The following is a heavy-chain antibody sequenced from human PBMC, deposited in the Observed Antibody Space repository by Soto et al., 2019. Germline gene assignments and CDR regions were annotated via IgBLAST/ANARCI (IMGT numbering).Heavy chain of an antibody. V-gene: IGHV1-2*04. J-gene: IGHJ4*02. CDR1: GYTLTCYY. CDR2: INPNSGGT. CDR3: ARAHDTDYYFDY. Sequence: ASVKVSCKGSGYTLTCYYMHWVRQAPGQGLEWMGWINPNSGGTNYAQKFQGWVTMTRDTSISTAYMELSRLRSDDTAVYYCARAHDTDYYFDYWGQGTLVTVSS. D-gene: IGHD3-22*01.